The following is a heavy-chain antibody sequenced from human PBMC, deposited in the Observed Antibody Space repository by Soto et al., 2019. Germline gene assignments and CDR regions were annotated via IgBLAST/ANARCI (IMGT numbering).Heavy chain of an antibody. CDR1: GGSISSYY. D-gene: IGHD3-3*01. V-gene: IGHV4-59*01. CDR2: IYYSGST. CDR3: ARGDFGGEFDY. J-gene: IGHJ4*02. Sequence: ETLSLTCTVSGGSISSYYWSWIRQPPGKGLEWIGYIYYSGSTNYNPSLKSRVTISVDTSKNQFSLKLSSVTAADTAVYYCARGDFGGEFDYWGQGTLVTVSS.